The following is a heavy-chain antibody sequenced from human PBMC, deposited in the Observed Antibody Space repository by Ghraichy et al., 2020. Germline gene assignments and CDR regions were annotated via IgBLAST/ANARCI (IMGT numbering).Heavy chain of an antibody. CDR2: IGTVGDP. D-gene: IGHD4-17*01. J-gene: IGHJ6*02. Sequence: GGSLNISCAASGFTFSSSDMHWVRQVTGKGLEWVSGIGTVGDPYYAGSVKGRFTISRENAKNSLYLQMNGLRVGDTAVYYCARALKETTVTPEDSFYYFYGLDVWGQGTTVTVSS. CDR3: ARALKETTVTPEDSFYYFYGLDV. V-gene: IGHV3-13*05. CDR1: GFTFSSSD.